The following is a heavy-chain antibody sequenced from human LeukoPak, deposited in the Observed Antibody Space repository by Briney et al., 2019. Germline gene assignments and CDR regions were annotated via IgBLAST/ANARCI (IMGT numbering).Heavy chain of an antibody. J-gene: IGHJ5*02. CDR1: GFTFSSYS. V-gene: IGHV3-48*01. CDR2: ISSSSSTI. CDR3: ASLDIVVVPAAPESGRFDP. D-gene: IGHD2-2*01. Sequence: GGSLRLSCAASGFTFSSYSMNWVRQAPGKGLEWVSYISSSSSTIYYADSVKGRFTISRDNAKNSLYLQMNSLRAEDTAVYYCASLDIVVVPAAPESGRFDPWGQGTLVTVSS.